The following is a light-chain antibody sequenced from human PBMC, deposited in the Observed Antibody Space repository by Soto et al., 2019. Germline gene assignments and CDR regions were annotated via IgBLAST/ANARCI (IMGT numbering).Light chain of an antibody. CDR2: DAS. J-gene: IGKJ5*01. Sequence: IVLTQSPSSLSSSAGDRVPLSSRASQSLSSYLGWYQQKHGQAPRLIIYDASNRASGIPARFSGSGSGTDFTITISSLDPEDFAVYYCQKRSNWPLTFGKGTQLEIK. CDR1: QSLSSY. V-gene: IGKV3-11*01. CDR3: QKRSNWPLT.